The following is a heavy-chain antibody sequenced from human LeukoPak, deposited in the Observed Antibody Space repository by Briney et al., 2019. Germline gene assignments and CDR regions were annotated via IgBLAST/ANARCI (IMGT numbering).Heavy chain of an antibody. CDR3: ARTTRAGLHDY. CDR2: IYDRGTT. CDR1: GASVSTEY. Sequence: SETLSLTCSVSGASVSTEYWSWFRQPPGRRLEWIGYIYDRGTTDYNPSLNSRVTVSVGTSKNRFSLNLRSVTAADTAVYYCARTTRAGLHDYWGPGTLVTVSS. J-gene: IGHJ4*02. D-gene: IGHD1-1*01. V-gene: IGHV4-59*02.